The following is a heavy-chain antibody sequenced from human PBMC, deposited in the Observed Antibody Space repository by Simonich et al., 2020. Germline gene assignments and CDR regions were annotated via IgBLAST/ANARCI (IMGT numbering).Heavy chain of an antibody. J-gene: IGHJ3*02. V-gene: IGHV4-39*01. Sequence: QLQLQESGPGLVKPSETLSLTCTVSGGSISSSSYYWGWIRQPPGKGLEWIWSSYYSGSTYYNPSLKSRVTISVDTSKNQFSLKLSSVTAADTAVYYCARHAGFAFDIWGQGTMVTVSS. CDR1: GGSISSSSYY. CDR3: ARHAGFAFDI. D-gene: IGHD6-13*01. CDR2: SYYSGST.